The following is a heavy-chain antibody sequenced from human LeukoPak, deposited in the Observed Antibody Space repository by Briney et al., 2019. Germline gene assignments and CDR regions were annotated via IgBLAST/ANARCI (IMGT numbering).Heavy chain of an antibody. CDR1: GGSFSGYY. CDR3: ARSDYGVDY. CDR2: INHSGST. D-gene: IGHD4-17*01. V-gene: IGHV4-34*01. J-gene: IGHJ4*02. Sequence: SETLSLTCAVSGGSFSGYYWSWIRQPPGKGLEWIGEINHSGSTNYNPSLKSRVTISVDTSKNQFSLKLSSVTAADTAVYYCARSDYGVDYWGQGTLVTVSS.